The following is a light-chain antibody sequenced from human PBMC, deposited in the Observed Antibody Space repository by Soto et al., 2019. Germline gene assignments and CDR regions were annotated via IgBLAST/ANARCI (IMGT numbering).Light chain of an antibody. J-gene: IGKJ1*01. Sequence: DIQMTQSPSSLSASVGDRGTITCRASQDISNYLNWYQQKPGKAPKLLIYDASNLETGVPSRFSGSGSGTDFTFTISSLQPEDIATYYCQQYDNLPRTFGQGTKVDIK. CDR2: DAS. CDR1: QDISNY. CDR3: QQYDNLPRT. V-gene: IGKV1-33*01.